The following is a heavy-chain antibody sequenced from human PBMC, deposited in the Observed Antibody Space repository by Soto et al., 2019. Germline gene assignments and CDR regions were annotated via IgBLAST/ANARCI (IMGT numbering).Heavy chain of an antibody. CDR3: AKVRYSSPMGYYYGVDV. D-gene: IGHD6-19*01. V-gene: IGHV1-69*13. CDR1: RVAFSKFI. CDR2: IIPIFGTA. Sequence: SVKVSCKASRVAFSKFIVTWVRQAPGLGLEWVGGIIPIFGTANYAQKFQGRVTITADESTSTSYMEVNNLRSEDTAVYYCAKVRYSSPMGYYYGVDVWGQGTTVTVSS. J-gene: IGHJ6*02.